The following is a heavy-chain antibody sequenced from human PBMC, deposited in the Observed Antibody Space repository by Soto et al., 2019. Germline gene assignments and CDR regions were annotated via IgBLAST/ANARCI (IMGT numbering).Heavy chain of an antibody. J-gene: IGHJ4*02. CDR3: ARYFVAGSPITFDY. V-gene: IGHV4-31*03. D-gene: IGHD6-19*01. CDR2: IYYSGST. CDR1: GGSISSGGYY. Sequence: SETLSLTCTVSGGSISSGGYYWSWIRQHPGKGLEWIGYIYYSGSTYYNPSLKSRVTISVDTSKNQFSLKLSSVTAADTAVYYCARYFVAGSPITFDYWGQGTPVTVSS.